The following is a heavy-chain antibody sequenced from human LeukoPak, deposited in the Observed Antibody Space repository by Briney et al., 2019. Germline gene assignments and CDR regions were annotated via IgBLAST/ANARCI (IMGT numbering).Heavy chain of an antibody. CDR2: IYYSGST. Sequence: EWIGYIYYSGSTNYNPSLKSRVTISVDTSKNQFSLKLSSVTAADTAVYYCARGASSSWYLIWGQGTLVTVSS. J-gene: IGHJ4*02. V-gene: IGHV4-59*09. D-gene: IGHD6-13*01. CDR3: ARGASSSWYLI.